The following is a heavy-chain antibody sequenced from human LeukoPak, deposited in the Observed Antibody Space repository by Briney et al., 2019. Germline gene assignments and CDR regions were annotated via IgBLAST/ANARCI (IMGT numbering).Heavy chain of an antibody. CDR1: GFTFSDYW. CDR3: ARDGAITFGGVIVADY. Sequence: PGGSLRLSCAASGFTFSDYWMSWVRQAPGKGLEWVANIKQDGSEKYYVDSVKGRFTISRDNAKNSLYLQMNSLRAEDTAVYYCARDGAITFGGVIVADYWGQGTLVTVSS. J-gene: IGHJ4*02. D-gene: IGHD3-16*02. CDR2: IKQDGSEK. V-gene: IGHV3-7*01.